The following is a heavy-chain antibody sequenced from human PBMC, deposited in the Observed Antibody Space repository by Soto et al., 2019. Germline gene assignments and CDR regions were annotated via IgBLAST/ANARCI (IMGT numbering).Heavy chain of an antibody. J-gene: IGHJ4*02. D-gene: IGHD6-19*01. CDR3: ALHQWLVRGGDY. Sequence: QVQLVESGGGLVKPGGSLRLSCAASGFTFSDYYMSWIRQAPGKGLEWVSYISSSSSYTNYADSVKGRFTISRDNAKNSLYLQMNSLRAEDTAVYYCALHQWLVRGGDYWGQGTLVTVSS. CDR1: GFTFSDYY. CDR2: ISSSSSYT. V-gene: IGHV3-11*06.